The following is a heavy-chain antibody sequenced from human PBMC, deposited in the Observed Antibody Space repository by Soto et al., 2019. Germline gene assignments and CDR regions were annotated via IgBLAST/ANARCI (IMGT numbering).Heavy chain of an antibody. J-gene: IGHJ5*02. CDR2: IIPIFGTA. D-gene: IGHD5-18*01. CDR3: ARGGYSYGYSRFDP. Sequence: VASVKVSCKASGGTFSSYAISWVRQAPGQGLEWMGGIIPIFGTANYAQKFQGRVTITADKSTSTAYMELSSLRSEDTAVYYCARGGYSYGYSRFDPWGQGTLVTVSS. V-gene: IGHV1-69*06. CDR1: GGTFSSYA.